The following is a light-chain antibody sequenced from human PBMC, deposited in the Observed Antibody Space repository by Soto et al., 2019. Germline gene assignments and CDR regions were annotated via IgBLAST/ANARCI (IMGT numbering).Light chain of an antibody. V-gene: IGKV1-5*03. CDR1: QSISSW. Sequence: DIHMTKSPSTLSASVGDRVTITCRASQSISSWLAWYQQKPGKAPKLLIYKASSLESGVPSRFSGSGSGTEFTLTISSLQPDDFATYYCQQYNSYLGTFGQGTKVDIK. CDR3: QQYNSYLGT. J-gene: IGKJ1*01. CDR2: KAS.